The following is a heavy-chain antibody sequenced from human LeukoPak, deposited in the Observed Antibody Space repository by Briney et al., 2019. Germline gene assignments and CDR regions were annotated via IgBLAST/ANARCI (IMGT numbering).Heavy chain of an antibody. CDR1: GFTFSDYY. J-gene: IGHJ4*02. Sequence: GGSLRLSCAASGFTFSDYYMTWIRQAPGKGLEWVSYISSSASTIYYADSVEGRFTISRDNAKNSLYLQMNSLRAEDTAVYYCANTFYDILTGDEVDYWGQGTLVTVSS. D-gene: IGHD3-9*01. CDR2: ISSSASTI. V-gene: IGHV3-11*01. CDR3: ANTFYDILTGDEVDY.